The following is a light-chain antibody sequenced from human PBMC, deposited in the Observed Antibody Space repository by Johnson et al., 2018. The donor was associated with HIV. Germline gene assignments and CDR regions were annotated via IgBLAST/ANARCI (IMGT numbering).Light chain of an antibody. V-gene: IGLV1-51*01. Sequence: AVLTQPPSVSAAPGQKVTISCSGSSSNIGNNYVSWYQQLPGTAPKLLIYDNNKRPSGIPDRFSGYKSGTSATLGITGLQTGDEADYYCGTWDSSLSALYVFGTGTKVTVL. CDR2: DNN. CDR1: SSNIGNNY. J-gene: IGLJ1*01. CDR3: GTWDSSLSALYV.